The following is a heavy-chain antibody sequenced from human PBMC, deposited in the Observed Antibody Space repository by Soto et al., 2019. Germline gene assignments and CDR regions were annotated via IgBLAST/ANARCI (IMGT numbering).Heavy chain of an antibody. J-gene: IGHJ4*02. CDR2: IYYSGST. V-gene: IGHV4-39*07. D-gene: IGHD6-13*01. CDR1: GGSISSSSYY. CDR3: ASSHAGAHITAAVH. Sequence: ETLSLTCTVSGGSISSSSYYWGWIRQPPGKGLEWIGSIYYSGSTHYNPSLKSRVTISVDRSRNQFSLKLSSVTAADTAVYYCASSHAGAHITAAVHWGQGTLVTVSS.